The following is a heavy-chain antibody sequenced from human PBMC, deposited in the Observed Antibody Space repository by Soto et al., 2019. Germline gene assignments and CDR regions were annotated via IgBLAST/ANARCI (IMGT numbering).Heavy chain of an antibody. CDR1: GFTFSSYG. CDR3: AKDKDLRDSSSWYSFDY. Sequence: QVQLVESGGGVVQPGRSLRLSCAASGFTFSSYGMHWVRQAPGKGLEWVAVISYDGSNKYYADSVKGRFTISRDNSKKTLYLQMNSLRAEDTAVYYCAKDKDLRDSSSWYSFDYWGQGTLVTVSS. CDR2: ISYDGSNK. J-gene: IGHJ4*02. D-gene: IGHD6-13*01. V-gene: IGHV3-30*18.